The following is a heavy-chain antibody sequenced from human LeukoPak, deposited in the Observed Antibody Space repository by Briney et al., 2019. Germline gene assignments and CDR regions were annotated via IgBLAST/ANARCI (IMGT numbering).Heavy chain of an antibody. CDR1: GGSISSYY. V-gene: IGHV4-59*08. CDR3: ASSADYDSSGYSYFDH. Sequence: SETLSLTCTVSGGSISSYYWGWLRQPPGKGLEWLGYIYYSGSTISNPSLKSRVTISVDTSKNQFSLKLSSLTAADTAVYYCASSADYDSSGYSYFDHWGQGTLVTVSS. J-gene: IGHJ4*02. D-gene: IGHD3-22*01. CDR2: IYYSGST.